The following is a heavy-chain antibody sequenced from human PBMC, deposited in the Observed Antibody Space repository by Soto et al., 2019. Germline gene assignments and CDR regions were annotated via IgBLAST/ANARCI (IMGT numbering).Heavy chain of an antibody. Sequence: PGGSLRLSCAASGFTFSSYSMHWVRQAPGKGLEWVSYISSSSSTIYYADSVKGRFTISRDNAKNSLYLQMNRLRDEDTAVYYCARDWQPSIAVVAFDFWGEGTLVTGSS. CDR1: GFTFSSYS. D-gene: IGHD6-19*01. V-gene: IGHV3-48*02. CDR2: ISSSSSTI. CDR3: ARDWQPSIAVVAFDF. J-gene: IGHJ4*02.